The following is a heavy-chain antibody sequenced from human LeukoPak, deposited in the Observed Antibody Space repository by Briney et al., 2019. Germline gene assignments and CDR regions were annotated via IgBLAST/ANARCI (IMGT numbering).Heavy chain of an antibody. D-gene: IGHD6-13*01. Sequence: SETLSLTCTVSGGSISSGDYSWSWIRQPPGKGLEWIGYIYYSGSTYYNPSLKSRVTISVDTSKNQFSLKLSSVTAADTAVYYCAREAAAGPGNYYYGMDVWGQGTTVTVSS. CDR3: AREAAAGPGNYYYGMDV. CDR1: GGSISSGDYS. J-gene: IGHJ6*02. CDR2: IYYSGST. V-gene: IGHV4-30-4*01.